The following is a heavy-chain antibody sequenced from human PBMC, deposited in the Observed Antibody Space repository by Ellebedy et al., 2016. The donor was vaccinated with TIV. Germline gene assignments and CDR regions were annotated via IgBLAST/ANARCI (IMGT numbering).Heavy chain of an antibody. D-gene: IGHD1-26*01. CDR2: ISYDGSNK. J-gene: IGHJ6*02. CDR3: AKDGSSWNYYYGMDV. V-gene: IGHV3-30-3*01. Sequence: GESLKISXAASGFTFSSYAMHWVRQAPGKGLEWVAVISYDGSNKYYADSVKGRFTISRDNSKNTLYLQMNSLRAEDTAVYYCAKDGSSWNYYYGMDVWGQGTTVTVSS. CDR1: GFTFSSYA.